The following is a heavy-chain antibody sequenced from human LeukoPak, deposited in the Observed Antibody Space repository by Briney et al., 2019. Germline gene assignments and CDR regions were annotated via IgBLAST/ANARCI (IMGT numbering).Heavy chain of an antibody. J-gene: IGHJ5*02. CDR1: GGSISSFY. Sequence: SETLSLTCTVSGGSISSFYWSWIRQPPGRGLDWIGYIYYSGTTNYNPSLKSRVTISVDTSKDQFSLKLSSVTAADTAVYYCARRIAAAGWFAPWGQATLVTVSS. CDR2: IYYSGTT. CDR3: ARRIAAAGWFAP. D-gene: IGHD6-13*01. V-gene: IGHV4-59*08.